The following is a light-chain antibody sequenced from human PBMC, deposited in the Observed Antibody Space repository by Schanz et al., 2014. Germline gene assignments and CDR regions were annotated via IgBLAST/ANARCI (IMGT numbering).Light chain of an antibody. J-gene: IGLJ3*02. CDR2: DVT. CDR3: GSYAGNINWV. V-gene: IGLV2-8*01. CDR1: SSDVGAYNY. Sequence: QSVLTQPSSASGSPGQSVTISCTGTSSDVGAYNYVSWYQQHPGKAPKLIISDVTRRPSGVPDRFSGSKSDNTASLTVSGLQVEDEADYYCGSYAGNINWVFGGGTKVTVL.